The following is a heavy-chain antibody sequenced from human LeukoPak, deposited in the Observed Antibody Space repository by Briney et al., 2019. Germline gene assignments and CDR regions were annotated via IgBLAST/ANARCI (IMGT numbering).Heavy chain of an antibody. Sequence: PSGTLSLTCTVSGGSISSYYWSWIRQPPGKGLEWLGYIYYSGSTNYNPSLKSRVTISVDTSKNQFSLKLSSVTAADTAVYYCARGSVVTAPIYYYYMDVWGKGTTVSVSS. D-gene: IGHD4-23*01. V-gene: IGHV4-59*01. CDR2: IYYSGST. CDR1: GGSISSYY. CDR3: ARGSVVTAPIYYYYMDV. J-gene: IGHJ6*03.